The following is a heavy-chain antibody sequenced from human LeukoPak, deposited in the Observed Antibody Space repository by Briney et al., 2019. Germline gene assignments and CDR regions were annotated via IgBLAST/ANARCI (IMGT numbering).Heavy chain of an antibody. CDR3: ARHLKLWFGEVYAFDI. Sequence: PSETLSLTCAVYGGSFSGYYWSWIRQPPGKGLEWIGEINHSGSTNYNPSLKSRVTISVDTSKNQFSLKLSSVTAADTAVYYCARHLKLWFGEVYAFDIWGQGTMVTVSS. J-gene: IGHJ3*02. V-gene: IGHV4-34*01. CDR1: GGSFSGYY. D-gene: IGHD3-10*01. CDR2: INHSGST.